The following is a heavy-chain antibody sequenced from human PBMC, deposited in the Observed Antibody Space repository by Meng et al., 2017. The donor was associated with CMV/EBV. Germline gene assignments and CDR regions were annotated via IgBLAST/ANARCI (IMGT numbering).Heavy chain of an antibody. CDR3: ARGRYCSSTRCDGMDV. CDR1: GGSFSGYY. Sequence: SETLSLTCAVYGGSFSGYYWSWIRQPPGKGLEWIGEINHSGSTNYNPSLKSRVTISVDTSKNQFSLKLSSVTAADTAVYYGARGRYCSSTRCDGMDVWGQGTTVTVSS. V-gene: IGHV4-34*01. J-gene: IGHJ6*02. CDR2: INHSGST. D-gene: IGHD2-2*01.